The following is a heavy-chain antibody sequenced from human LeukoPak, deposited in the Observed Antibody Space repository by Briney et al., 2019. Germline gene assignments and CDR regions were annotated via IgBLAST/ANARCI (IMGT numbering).Heavy chain of an antibody. CDR1: GFTFSSYA. CDR3: ARPREAGSSSGWYFDK. CDR2: ISHDGSVK. J-gene: IGHJ4*02. D-gene: IGHD6-19*01. Sequence: GGSPRLSCAASGFTFSSYAMHWVRQAPGKGLEWVAVISHDGSVKIYADSVQGRFTISRDNSKNTLYLQLSSLRAEDTAVYHCARPREAGSSSGWYFDKWGQGTLVTVSS. V-gene: IGHV3-30-3*01.